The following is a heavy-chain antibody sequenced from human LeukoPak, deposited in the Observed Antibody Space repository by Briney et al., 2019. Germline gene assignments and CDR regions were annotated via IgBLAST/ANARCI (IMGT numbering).Heavy chain of an antibody. V-gene: IGHV3-53*01. CDR2: IYSGGST. Sequence: PGGSLRLSCAASGFTVSSNYMSWVRQAPGKGLEWVSVIYSGGSTYYAASVKGRFTISRDNSKNTLYLQMNSLRAEDTAVYYCARDFPGYYYGSGSSRGDYWGQGTLVTVSS. D-gene: IGHD3-10*01. CDR3: ARDFPGYYYGSGSSRGDY. J-gene: IGHJ4*02. CDR1: GFTVSSNY.